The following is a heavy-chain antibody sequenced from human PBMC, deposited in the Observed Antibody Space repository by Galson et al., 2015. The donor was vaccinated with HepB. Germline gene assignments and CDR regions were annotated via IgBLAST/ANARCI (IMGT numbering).Heavy chain of an antibody. V-gene: IGHV1-3*01. D-gene: IGHD6-13*01. J-gene: IGHJ1*01. Sequence: SVKVSCKASGYTFTSYAMHWVRQAPGQRLEWMGWINAGNGNTKYSQKFQGRVTITRDTSASTAYMELSSLRSEDTAVYYCAREGSSSWYYSSNAEYFQHWGQGTLVTVSS. CDR3: AREGSSSWYYSSNAEYFQH. CDR2: INAGNGNT. CDR1: GYTFTSYA.